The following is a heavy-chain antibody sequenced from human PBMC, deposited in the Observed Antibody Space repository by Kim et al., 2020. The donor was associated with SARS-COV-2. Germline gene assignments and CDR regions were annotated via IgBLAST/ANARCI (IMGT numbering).Heavy chain of an antibody. D-gene: IGHD2-2*01. J-gene: IGHJ3*02. V-gene: IGHV3-21*01. CDR3: ATCSSTSCYYAFDI. Sequence: ADSVKGRFTISRDNANNSLYLQMNSLRAEDPAVYYCATCSSTSCYYAFDIWGQGTMLAVSS.